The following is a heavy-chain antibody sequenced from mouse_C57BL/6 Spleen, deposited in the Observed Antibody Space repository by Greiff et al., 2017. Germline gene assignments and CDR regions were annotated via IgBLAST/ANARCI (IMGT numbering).Heavy chain of an antibody. CDR1: GYTFTSYW. D-gene: IGHD2-13*01. V-gene: IGHV1-52*01. CDR3: ARGGDCPLYPMDY. CDR2: IDPSDSAT. Sequence: QVQLQQSGAELVRPGSSVKLSCKASGYTFTSYWMHWVKQRPIQGLEWIGNIDPSDSATHYTQKFKDKATLTADKSSSTAYMQLSSLISEDSAVSFCARGGDCPLYPMDYWGQGTSVTVSS. J-gene: IGHJ4*01.